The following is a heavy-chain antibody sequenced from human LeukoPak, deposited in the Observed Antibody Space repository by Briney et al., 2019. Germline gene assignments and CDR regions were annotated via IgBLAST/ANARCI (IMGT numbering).Heavy chain of an antibody. CDR3: AREARGSGRDFDY. V-gene: IGHV3-11*01. D-gene: IGHD1-26*01. CDR2: IGTRSNPI. Sequence: GGSLRLSCAASGFSFSDFYMSWIRQAPGMGLEWISYIGTRSNPIYYADPVKGRFTISRDDAKNSLYLQMNSLRDEDTAVYFCAREARGSGRDFDYWGQGILVTVSS. CDR1: GFSFSDFY. J-gene: IGHJ4*02.